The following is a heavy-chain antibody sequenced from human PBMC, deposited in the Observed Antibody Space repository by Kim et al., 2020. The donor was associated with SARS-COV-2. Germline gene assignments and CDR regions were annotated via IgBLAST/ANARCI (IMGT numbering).Heavy chain of an antibody. CDR3: ASLYYDYVWGSYRGLNAFDI. CDR2: IYYSGST. D-gene: IGHD3-16*02. CDR1: GGSISSYY. Sequence: SETLSLTCTVSGGSISSYYWSWIRQPPGKGLEWIGYIYYSGSTNYNPSLKSRVTISVDTSKNQFSLKLSSVTAADTAVYYCASLYYDYVWGSYRGLNAFDIWGQGTMVTVSS. J-gene: IGHJ3*02. V-gene: IGHV4-59*01.